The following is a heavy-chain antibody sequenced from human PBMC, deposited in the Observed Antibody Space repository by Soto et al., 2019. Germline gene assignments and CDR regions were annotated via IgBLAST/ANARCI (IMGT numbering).Heavy chain of an antibody. CDR2: IYINGST. CDR3: SGDPSGYDEGDWYHGVDV. Sequence: GGSLRLSCAASGFSVSSNYMSWVRQAPGEGLEWVAIIYINGSTDYADSVQGRFSVSRDIYKNTLFLQMNNLRAEDTAVCFCSGDPSGYDEGDWYHGVDVWGQGTTVTVSS. CDR1: GFSVSSNY. V-gene: IGHV3-53*01. D-gene: IGHD5-12*01. J-gene: IGHJ6*02.